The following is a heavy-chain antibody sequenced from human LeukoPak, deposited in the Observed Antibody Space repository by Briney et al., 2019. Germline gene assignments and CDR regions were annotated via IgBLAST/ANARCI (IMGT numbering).Heavy chain of an antibody. CDR2: ITYSGST. Sequence: PSQTLSLTCTVSGGSIISDDYYWSWIRQPPGKGLEWIGHITYSGSTDYSPSLRSRVTMSVDTSKNQFSLKLNSVTAAETAMYFCARGGVGGYDYFDSWGQGTLVAVSS. J-gene: IGHJ4*02. V-gene: IGHV4-30-4*01. CDR3: ARGGVGGYDYFDS. CDR1: GGSIISDDYY. D-gene: IGHD5-12*01.